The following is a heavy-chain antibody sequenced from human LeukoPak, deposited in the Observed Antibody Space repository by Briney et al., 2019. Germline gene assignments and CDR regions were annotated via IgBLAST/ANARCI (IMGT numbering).Heavy chain of an antibody. CDR1: GYNFITYW. CDR2: IYPGDSDT. J-gene: IGHJ3*01. V-gene: IGHV5-51*01. Sequence: GESLQISCQGSGYNFITYWIGWVRQMPGEGLEWMGIIYPGDSDTRYSPSFQGQVTISAVKSISTAYLQWSSLKASDTAMYYCARQQQFCSGGNCYSLNAFDLWGQGTVVTVSS. D-gene: IGHD2-15*01. CDR3: ARQQQFCSGGNCYSLNAFDL.